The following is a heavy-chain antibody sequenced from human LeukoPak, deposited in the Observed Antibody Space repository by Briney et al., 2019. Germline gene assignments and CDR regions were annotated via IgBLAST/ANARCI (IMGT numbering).Heavy chain of an antibody. Sequence: SETLSLTCTVSGGSISSSSYYWGWIRQHPGKGLEWIGSIYYSGSTNYNPSLKSRVTISVDTSQNQFYLKLSSVTAADTAVYYCARDKYYYDSSGPRFDYWGQGTLVTVSS. D-gene: IGHD3-22*01. CDR3: ARDKYYYDSSGPRFDY. V-gene: IGHV4-39*07. CDR2: IYYSGST. CDR1: GGSISSSSYY. J-gene: IGHJ4*02.